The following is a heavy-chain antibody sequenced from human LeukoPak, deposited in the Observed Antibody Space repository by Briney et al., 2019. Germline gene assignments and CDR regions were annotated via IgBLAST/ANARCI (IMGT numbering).Heavy chain of an antibody. V-gene: IGHV4-30-4*01. Sequence: PSETLSLTCTVSGGSISSGDYYWSWIRQPPGKGLEWIGYIYYSGSTYYNPSLKSRVTISVDTSKNQFSLKLSSVTAADTAVYYCARAGHSGYGGGAFDIWGQGTMVTVSS. CDR1: GGSISSGDYY. CDR3: ARAGHSGYGGGAFDI. D-gene: IGHD5-12*01. J-gene: IGHJ3*02. CDR2: IYYSGST.